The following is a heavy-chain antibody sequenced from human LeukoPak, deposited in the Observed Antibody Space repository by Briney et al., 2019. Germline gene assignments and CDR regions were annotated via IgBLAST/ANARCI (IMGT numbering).Heavy chain of an antibody. Sequence: PGGSLRLSCAASRFTFSSYSMNWVRQAPGKGLEWVSYISSSSSTIYYADSVKGRFTISRDNAKNSLYLQMNSLRAEDTAVYYCARDCGGSCYRLVDYWGQGTLVTVSS. V-gene: IGHV3-48*04. J-gene: IGHJ4*02. CDR2: ISSSSSTI. CDR3: ARDCGGSCYRLVDY. D-gene: IGHD2-15*01. CDR1: RFTFSSYS.